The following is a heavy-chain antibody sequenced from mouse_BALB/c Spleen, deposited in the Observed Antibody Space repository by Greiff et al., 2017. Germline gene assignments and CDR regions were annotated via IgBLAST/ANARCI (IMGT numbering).Heavy chain of an antibody. J-gene: IGHJ4*01. CDR2: IWGDGST. D-gene: IGHD2-4*01. CDR1: GFSLTGYG. V-gene: IGHV2-6-7*01. CDR3: AREGIYYDFYYYAMDY. Sequence: QVQLQQSGPGLVAPSQSLSITCTVSGFSLTGYGVNWVRQPPGKGLEWLGMIWGDGSTDYNSALKSRLSISKDNSKSQVFLKMNSLQTDDTARYYCAREGIYYDFYYYAMDYWGQGTSVTVSS.